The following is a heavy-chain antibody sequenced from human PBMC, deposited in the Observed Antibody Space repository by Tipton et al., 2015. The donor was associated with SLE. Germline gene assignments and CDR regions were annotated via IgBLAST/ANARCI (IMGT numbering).Heavy chain of an antibody. CDR2: IIPIFGTA. D-gene: IGHD3-3*01. Sequence: SGAEVKKPGSSVKVSCKASGGTFSNYTINWVRQAPGQGLEWMGRIIPIFGTANYAQKFQGRVTITADESTSTAYMELRSLTSEDTAMYYCARGFWREFDYWGQGTLVTVSS. CDR3: ARGFWREFDY. CDR1: GGTFSNYT. V-gene: IGHV1-69*13. J-gene: IGHJ4*02.